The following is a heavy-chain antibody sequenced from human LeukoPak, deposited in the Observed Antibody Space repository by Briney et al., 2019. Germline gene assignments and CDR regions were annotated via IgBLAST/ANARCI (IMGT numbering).Heavy chain of an antibody. CDR1: GFTFSSYS. J-gene: IGHJ6*02. V-gene: IGHV3-21*01. CDR2: ISSSSSYI. Sequence: PGGSLRLSCAASGFTFSSYSMNWVRQAPGKGLEWVSSISSSSSYIYYADSVKGRFTISRDNAKNSLYLQMNSLRAEDTAVYYCARAPEWLLSYGMDVWGQGTTVTVSS. D-gene: IGHD3-3*01. CDR3: ARAPEWLLSYGMDV.